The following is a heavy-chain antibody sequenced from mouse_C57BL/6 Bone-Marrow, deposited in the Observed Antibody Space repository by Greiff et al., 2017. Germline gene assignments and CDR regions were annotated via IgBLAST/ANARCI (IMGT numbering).Heavy chain of an antibody. V-gene: IGHV14-4*01. D-gene: IGHD3-3*01. J-gene: IGHJ2*01. CDR3: TRTRGSDY. CDR1: GFNIKDDY. Sequence: VQLQQSGAELVRPGASVKLSCTASGFNIKDDYMHWVKQRPEQGLEWIGWIDPENGDTASASKFQGKATITADTSSNTAYLQLSSLASEDTAIYYCTRTRGSDYWGQGTTLTVSS. CDR2: IDPENGDT.